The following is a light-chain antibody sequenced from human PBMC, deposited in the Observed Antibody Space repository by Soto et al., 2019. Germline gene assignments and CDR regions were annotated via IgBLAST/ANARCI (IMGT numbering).Light chain of an antibody. V-gene: IGLV2-14*01. CDR3: CSYRSSRTWV. CDR1: SSGIGSYNY. Sequence: QSVLTQPASVSGSPGQSITISCTGTSSGIGSYNYVSWYQQCPGKAPRLLIYEVTNRPSGVSNRFSGSKSGNTASLTISGLQAEDDADYYCCSYRSSRTWVFGGGTKLTVL. CDR2: EVT. J-gene: IGLJ3*02.